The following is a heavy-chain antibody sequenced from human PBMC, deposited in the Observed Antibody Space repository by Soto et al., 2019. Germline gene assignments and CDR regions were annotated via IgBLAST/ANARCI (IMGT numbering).Heavy chain of an antibody. CDR1: GGSISSGGYY. CDR3: ARNQDCSGGSCYSCYFDY. Sequence: QVQLQESGPGLVKPSQTLSLTCTVSGGSISSGGYYWSWIRQHPGKGLEWIGYIYYSGSTYYNPSLKSRVTIAVDTSKNQISLKLSSVTAADTAVYYCARNQDCSGGSCYSCYFDYWGQGTLVTVSS. CDR2: IYYSGST. V-gene: IGHV4-31*03. D-gene: IGHD2-15*01. J-gene: IGHJ4*02.